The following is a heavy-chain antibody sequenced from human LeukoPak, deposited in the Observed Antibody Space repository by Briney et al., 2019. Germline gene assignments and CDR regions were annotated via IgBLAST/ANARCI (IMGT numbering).Heavy chain of an antibody. CDR1: GYTFTSYY. CDR3: ARDPNPYSYGFVTRYWFDP. V-gene: IGHV1-46*01. CDR2: INPSGGST. Sequence: ASVKVSCKASGYTFTSYYMHWVRQAPGQGLEWMGIINPSGGSTSYAQKFQGRVTMIRDTSTSTVYMELSSLRSEDTAVYYCARDPNPYSYGFVTRYWFDPWGQGTLVTVSS. J-gene: IGHJ5*02. D-gene: IGHD5-18*01.